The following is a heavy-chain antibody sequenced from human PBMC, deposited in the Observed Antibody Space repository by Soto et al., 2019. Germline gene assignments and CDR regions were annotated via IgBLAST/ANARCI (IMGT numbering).Heavy chain of an antibody. CDR3: ASGWATVNYFDY. J-gene: IGHJ4*02. V-gene: IGHV4-31*03. CDR1: GGSISRGGYY. CDR2: IYYSGST. Sequence: PSETLSLTCTVSGGSISRGGYYWSWIRQHPGKGLEWIGYIYYSGSTYYDPSLKSRVTISVDTSKNQFSLKLSSVTAADTAVYYCASGWATVNYFDYWGQGTLVTVSS. D-gene: IGHD4-4*01.